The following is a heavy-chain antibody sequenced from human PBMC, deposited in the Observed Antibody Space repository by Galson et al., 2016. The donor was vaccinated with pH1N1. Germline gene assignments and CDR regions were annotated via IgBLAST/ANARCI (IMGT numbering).Heavy chain of an antibody. D-gene: IGHD3-16*01. CDR2: ISYNGHDQ. J-gene: IGHJ6*02. CDR3: AREAWSYADTYYYGMDV. V-gene: IGHV3-30-3*01. CDR1: GFTFDTFA. Sequence: SLRLSCAASGFTFDTFAMHWVRQNPGKGLEWVAFISYNGHDQSYANSVKGRFTVSRDNSKNTLYLQMNSLRPDDTALYYCAREAWSYADTYYYGMDVWGQGTTVTVSS.